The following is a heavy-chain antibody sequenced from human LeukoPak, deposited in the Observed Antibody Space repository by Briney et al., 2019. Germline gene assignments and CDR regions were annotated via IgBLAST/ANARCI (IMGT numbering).Heavy chain of an antibody. D-gene: IGHD5-18*01. Sequence: SETLSLTCTVSGGSISSYYWSWIRQPPGKGLEWIGYIYYSGTTNYNPSLKSRITMSVDTSKNQFSLNLSSVTAADTAMYYCARAEVNTADFDYWGQGTLVTVSS. CDR3: ARAEVNTADFDY. V-gene: IGHV4-59*12. J-gene: IGHJ4*02. CDR2: IYYSGTT. CDR1: GGSISSYY.